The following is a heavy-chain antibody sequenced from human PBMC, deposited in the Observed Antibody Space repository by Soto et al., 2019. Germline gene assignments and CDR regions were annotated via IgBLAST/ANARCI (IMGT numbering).Heavy chain of an antibody. J-gene: IGHJ5*02. CDR3: ARDRYFYDSRGYYRTLDP. D-gene: IGHD3-22*01. V-gene: IGHV4-59*01. Sequence: LSLTCFISGGSFSNDYWTWIRQSPGKGLEWIGYIFHSGITDYNPSVKSRVTISIDKSRNLFSLNLTSVTAADTAVYYCARDRYFYDSRGYYRTLDPWGQGTLVTVSS. CDR1: GGSFSNDY. CDR2: IFHSGIT.